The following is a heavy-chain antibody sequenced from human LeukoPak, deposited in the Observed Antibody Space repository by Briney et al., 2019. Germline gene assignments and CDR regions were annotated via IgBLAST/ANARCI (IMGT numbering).Heavy chain of an antibody. V-gene: IGHV3-21*01. Sequence: PGGSLRLSCAASGFTYSSYSMNWLRQAPGKGLEWVSSISSSSSYIYYADSVKGRFTISRDNAKNSLYLQMNSLRAEDTAVYYCAREDSSGWYYFDYWGQGTLVTVSS. CDR1: GFTYSSYS. CDR2: ISSSSSYI. D-gene: IGHD6-19*01. J-gene: IGHJ4*02. CDR3: AREDSSGWYYFDY.